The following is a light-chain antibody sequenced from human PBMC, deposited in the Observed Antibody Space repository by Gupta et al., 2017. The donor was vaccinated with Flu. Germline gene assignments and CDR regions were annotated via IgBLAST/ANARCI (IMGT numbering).Light chain of an antibody. CDR1: QSVSSTY. CDR3: QQYVNSPQT. V-gene: IGKV3-20*01. J-gene: IGKJ1*01. CDR2: GAS. Sequence: EIVLTQSPGTLSLSPGERATLSCRASQSVSSTYLAWYQQKPGQAPMLLNYGASSRATGIPDWCSGSWYGTDFTLTISILEPEDFVVYYCQQYVNSPQTFGQGTKVEIK.